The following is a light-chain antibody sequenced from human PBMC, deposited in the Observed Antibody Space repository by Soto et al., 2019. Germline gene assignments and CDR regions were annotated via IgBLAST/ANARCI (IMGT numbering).Light chain of an antibody. CDR1: SSDVCDNDY. Sequence: QSVLTQPDSVSGSPGQSITISFTGTSSDVCDNDYVSWYHQHPGKAPKLMIYDVSNRPSGVSNRFSGSKYGNTASLTISGLQAEDEAEYYCSSYTSSNTLAFGGGTKLTVL. J-gene: IGLJ2*01. CDR2: DVS. CDR3: SSYTSSNTLA. V-gene: IGLV2-14*03.